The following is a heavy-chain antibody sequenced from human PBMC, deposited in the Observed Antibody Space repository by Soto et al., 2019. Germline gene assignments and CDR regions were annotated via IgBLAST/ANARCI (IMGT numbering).Heavy chain of an antibody. D-gene: IGHD1-7*01. CDR3: ARDRIIGTSYSDY. CDR1: SGSINSFY. CDR2: IHSSGTT. Sequence: PSETLSLTCTLSSGSINSFYWAWMRQPAGKGLEWIGRIHSSGTTNYNPSLSSRVTMSVDPSKNQFSLRLTSVTAADTAVYYCARDRIIGTSYSDYWGQGILVTVSS. V-gene: IGHV4-4*07. J-gene: IGHJ4*02.